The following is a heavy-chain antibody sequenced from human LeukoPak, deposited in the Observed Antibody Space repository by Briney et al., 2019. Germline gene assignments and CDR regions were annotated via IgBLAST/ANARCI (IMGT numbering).Heavy chain of an antibody. J-gene: IGHJ4*02. CDR1: GYTFTSHD. Sequence: ASVKVSCKASGYTFTSHDINWVRQATGQGLEWMGGIIPIFGTANYAQKFQGRVTITADESTSTAYMELSSLRSEDTAVYYCARPQRWLQSSSFDYWGQGTLVTVSS. CDR3: ARPQRWLQSSSFDY. CDR2: IIPIFGTA. D-gene: IGHD5-24*01. V-gene: IGHV1-69*13.